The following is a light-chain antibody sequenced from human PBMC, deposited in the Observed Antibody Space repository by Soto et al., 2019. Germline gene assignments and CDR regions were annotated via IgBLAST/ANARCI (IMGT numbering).Light chain of an antibody. CDR2: EVS. CDR3: SSYTGSSTLGV. V-gene: IGLV2-14*01. CDR1: SSDIGAYNY. J-gene: IGLJ1*01. Sequence: QSALTQPASLSGSPGQSITISCTGTSSDIGAYNYVSWYQQYPGKAPKLMIYEVSDRPSGVSNRFSGSKSGNTASLTISGLQAEDEADYYCSSYTGSSTLGVFGTGTKLTVL.